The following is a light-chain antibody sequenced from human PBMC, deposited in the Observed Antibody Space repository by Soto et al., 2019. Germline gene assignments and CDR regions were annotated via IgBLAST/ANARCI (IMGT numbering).Light chain of an antibody. CDR1: QSVSSTY. V-gene: IGKV3D-15*01. J-gene: IGKJ1*01. CDR2: DTS. CDR3: QQYNDWPPWT. Sequence: EIVLTQSPGTLSLSPWERATLSCRASQSVSSTYLAWYQQKPGQSPRLLIYDTSNRATGIPARFSGSGSGTEFTLTISSLQSEDFAVYYCQQYNDWPPWTFGQGTKVDIK.